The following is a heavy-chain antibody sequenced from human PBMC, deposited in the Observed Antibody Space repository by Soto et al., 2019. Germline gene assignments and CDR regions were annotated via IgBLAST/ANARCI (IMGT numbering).Heavy chain of an antibody. Sequence: SVKVSCKASGGTFSSYAISWVRQAPGQGLEWMGGIIPIFGTANYAQKFQGRVTITADKSTSTAYMELSSPRSEDTAVYYCARNWNDGSNAFDIWGQGKMVTVSS. CDR3: ARNWNDGSNAFDI. D-gene: IGHD1-1*01. CDR1: GGTFSSYA. CDR2: IIPIFGTA. V-gene: IGHV1-69*06. J-gene: IGHJ3*02.